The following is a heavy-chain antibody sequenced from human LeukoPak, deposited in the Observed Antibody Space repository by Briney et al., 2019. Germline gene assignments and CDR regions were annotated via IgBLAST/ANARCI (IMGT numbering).Heavy chain of an antibody. D-gene: IGHD5-12*01. J-gene: IGHJ4*02. CDR3: ASGVVVATISGY. CDR2: ISYDGSNK. CDR1: GFTFSSYA. V-gene: IGHV3-30*04. Sequence: GGSLRLSCAASGFTFSSYAVHWVRQAPGKGPEWVAVISYDGSNKYYADSVKGRFTISRDNSKNTLYLQMNSLRAEDTAVYYCASGVVVATISGYWGQGTLVTVSS.